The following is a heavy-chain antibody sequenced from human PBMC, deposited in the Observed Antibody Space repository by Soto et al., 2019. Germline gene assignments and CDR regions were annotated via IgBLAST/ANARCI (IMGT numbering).Heavy chain of an antibody. Sequence: SETLSLTCTVSGGSISSGDYYWSWLRQPPEKGLEWIGYIYYSGSTYYNPSLKSRVTISVDTSKNQFSLKLSSVTAADTAVYYCASRRNYYDSSSQDYWGQGTLVTVSS. J-gene: IGHJ4*02. V-gene: IGHV4-30-4*01. D-gene: IGHD3-22*01. CDR3: ASRRNYYDSSSQDY. CDR2: IYYSGST. CDR1: GGSISSGDYY.